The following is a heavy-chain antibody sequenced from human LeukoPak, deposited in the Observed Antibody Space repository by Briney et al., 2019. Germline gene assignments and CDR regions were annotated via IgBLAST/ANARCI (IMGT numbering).Heavy chain of an antibody. J-gene: IGHJ4*02. CDR1: GFPFSSYW. CDR2: ISSTSDTYK. CDR3: ARGTTWSPLDFDY. V-gene: IGHV3-21*01. D-gene: IGHD3-3*01. Sequence: TGGSLRLSCVASGFPFSSYWMTWVRQAPGKGLEWVSTISSTSDTYKYYANSVRGRFTISRDNAKNSLYLQMIGLRAEDTGIYFCARGTTWSPLDFDYWGQGTQVTVSS.